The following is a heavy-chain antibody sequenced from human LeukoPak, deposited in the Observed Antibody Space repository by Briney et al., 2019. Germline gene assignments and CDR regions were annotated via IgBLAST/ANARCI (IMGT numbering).Heavy chain of an antibody. CDR3: ARDVTPFI. Sequence: GGSLRLSCAASGFTFSNYWMTWVRQAPGKGLEWVANIKRDGSEEYYVDSVKGRFTISRDNTKNSLYLQMNSLRAEDTAVYYCARDVTPFIWGQGTLVTVSS. CDR2: IKRDGSEE. D-gene: IGHD2-15*01. V-gene: IGHV3-7*03. J-gene: IGHJ4*02. CDR1: GFTFSNYW.